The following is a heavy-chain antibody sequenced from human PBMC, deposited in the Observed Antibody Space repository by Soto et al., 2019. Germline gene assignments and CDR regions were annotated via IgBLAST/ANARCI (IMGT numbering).Heavy chain of an antibody. CDR3: ASRKSSPYFDY. V-gene: IGHV4-30-4*01. CDR1: GGSISSGDYY. J-gene: IGHJ4*02. Sequence: SETLSLTCTVSGGSISSGDYYWSWIRQPPGKGLEWIGYIYYSGSTYYNPSLKSRVTISVDTSKDQFSLKLSSVTAADTAVYYCASRKSSPYFDYWGQGTLVTVSS. CDR2: IYYSGST. D-gene: IGHD3-10*01.